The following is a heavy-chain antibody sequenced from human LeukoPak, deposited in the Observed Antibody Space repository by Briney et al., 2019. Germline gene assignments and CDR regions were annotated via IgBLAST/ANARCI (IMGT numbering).Heavy chain of an antibody. V-gene: IGHV4-38-2*02. Sequence: SETLSLTCAVSGQSITRNYYWGWIRQTPGKRVEWIGSIYHGGSTYLNPSPKSRVTISIDKSQTHFSLNLTSVTAADTAIYYCARDLGCSGGACYADAFDIWGQGTMVTVSS. D-gene: IGHD2-15*01. J-gene: IGHJ3*02. CDR2: IYHGGST. CDR3: ARDLGCSGGACYADAFDI. CDR1: GQSITRNYY.